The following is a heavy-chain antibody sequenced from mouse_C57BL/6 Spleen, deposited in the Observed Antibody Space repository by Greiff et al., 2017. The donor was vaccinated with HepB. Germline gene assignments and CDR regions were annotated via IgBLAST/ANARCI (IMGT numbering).Heavy chain of an antibody. CDR1: GYTFTSYG. Sequence: VQLQQSGAELARPGASVKLSCKASGYTFTSYGISWVKQRTGQGLEWIGEIYPRSGNTYYNEKFKGKATLTADKSSSTAYMELRSLTSEDSAVYFCARSDGNYENYAMDYWGQGTSVTVSS. CDR3: ARSDGNYENYAMDY. CDR2: IYPRSGNT. V-gene: IGHV1-81*01. D-gene: IGHD2-1*01. J-gene: IGHJ4*01.